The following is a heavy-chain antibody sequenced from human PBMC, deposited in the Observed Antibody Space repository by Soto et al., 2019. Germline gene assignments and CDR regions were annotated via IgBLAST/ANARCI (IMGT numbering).Heavy chain of an antibody. CDR3: ARGAATYYFDY. V-gene: IGHV1-2*04. CDR2: INLNSGGT. D-gene: IGHD2-15*01. CDR1: EYTFTAYY. Sequence: QVQLEQSGAEVKKPGASVRVSCKASEYTFTAYYMDWVRQAPRQGLEWMGRINLNSGGTKYAQKFQGWVTLTRDTSSNTAYMEVSRLRSDDTAVYYCARGAATYYFDYWGQGTLVTVSS. J-gene: IGHJ4*02.